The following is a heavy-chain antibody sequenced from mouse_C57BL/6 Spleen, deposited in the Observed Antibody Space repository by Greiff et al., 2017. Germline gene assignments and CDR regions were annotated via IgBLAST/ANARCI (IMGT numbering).Heavy chain of an antibody. CDR2: IDPETGGT. CDR1: GYTFTDYE. V-gene: IGHV1-15*01. Sequence: QVQLQQSGAELVRPGASVTLSCKASGYTFTDYEMHWVKQTPVHGLEWIGAIDPETGGTAYNQKFKGKDILTADKSSSTAYMELRSLTSEDSAVYYCTRGNKEDAMDYWGQGTSVTVSS. CDR3: TRGNKEDAMDY. J-gene: IGHJ4*01.